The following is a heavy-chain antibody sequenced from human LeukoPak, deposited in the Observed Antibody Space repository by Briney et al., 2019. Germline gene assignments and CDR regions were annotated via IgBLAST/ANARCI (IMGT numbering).Heavy chain of an antibody. CDR3: ARDREGYYYDSSGYYGY. J-gene: IGHJ4*02. V-gene: IGHV1-2*02. D-gene: IGHD3-22*01. Sequence: ASVKVSCTASGHTFTGYYMHWVRQAPGQGLEWMGWINPNSGGTNYAQKFQGRVTMTRDTSISTAYMELSRLRSDDTAVYYCARDREGYYYDSSGYYGYWGQGTLVTVSS. CDR2: INPNSGGT. CDR1: GHTFTGYY.